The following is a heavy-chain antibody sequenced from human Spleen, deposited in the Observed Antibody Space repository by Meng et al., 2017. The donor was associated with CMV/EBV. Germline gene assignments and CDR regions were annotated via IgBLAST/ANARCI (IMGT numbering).Heavy chain of an antibody. Sequence: GESLKISCVASGFTFSSYVLHWVRQAPGKGLEWLAVTSFDGSNKNYADSVKGRFTISRDNSKSTLYLQMNSLRDEDTAIYYCAKPWRENDFWHYYYYGMNVWGHGTTVTVSS. CDR2: TSFDGSNK. D-gene: IGHD3-3*01. V-gene: IGHV3-30-3*02. CDR3: AKPWRENDFWHYYYYGMNV. J-gene: IGHJ6*02. CDR1: GFTFSSYV.